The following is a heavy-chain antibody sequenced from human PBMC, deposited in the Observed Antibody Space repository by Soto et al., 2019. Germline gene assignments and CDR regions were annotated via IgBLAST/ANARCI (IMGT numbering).Heavy chain of an antibody. V-gene: IGHV3-23*01. CDR1: GFTFSSYA. D-gene: IGHD5-18*01. CDR3: AKDGEYTAMVPLDY. CDR2: ISGSGGST. Sequence: HPGGSLRLSCAASGFTFSSYAMSWVRQAPGKGLEWVSAISGSGGSTYYADSVKGRFTISRGNSKNTLYLQMNSLRAEDTAVYYCAKDGEYTAMVPLDYWGQGTLVTVSS. J-gene: IGHJ4*02.